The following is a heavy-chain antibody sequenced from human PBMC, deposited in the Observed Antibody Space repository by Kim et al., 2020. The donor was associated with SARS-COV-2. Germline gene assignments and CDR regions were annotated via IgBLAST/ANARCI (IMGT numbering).Heavy chain of an antibody. V-gene: IGHV3-66*01. CDR2: IYSGGST. Sequence: GGSLRLSCAASGFTVSSNYMSWVRQAPGKGLEWVSVIYSGGSTYYADSVKGRFTISRDNSKNTLYLQVNSLRAEDTAVYYCARSYYDYLWGSYRAFDYWGQGTLVTVSS. CDR3: ARSYYDYLWGSYRAFDY. J-gene: IGHJ4*02. D-gene: IGHD3-16*02. CDR1: GFTVSSNY.